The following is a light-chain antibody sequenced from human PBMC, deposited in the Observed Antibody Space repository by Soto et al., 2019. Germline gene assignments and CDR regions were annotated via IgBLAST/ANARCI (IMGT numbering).Light chain of an antibody. CDR2: PKS. J-gene: IGKJ5*01. V-gene: IGKV1-12*01. Sequence: DIQMTQSHSTLSASVGDRVNITCRGSQSISSWLAWYQQKPGKAPNLLISPKSSLESGVPSRFSGSGSGTDFTLTISSLQPEDFSTYYCHQGNSFPITFGQGTRLEIK. CDR1: QSISSW. CDR3: HQGNSFPIT.